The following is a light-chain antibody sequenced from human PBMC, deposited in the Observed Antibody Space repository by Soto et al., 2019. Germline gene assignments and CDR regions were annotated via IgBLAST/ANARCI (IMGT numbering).Light chain of an antibody. CDR1: SSDVGGYNY. CDR3: SSYAGSNNYV. Sequence: QSALTRPPSASGSPGQSVTISCTGTSSDVGGYNYVSWYQQHPGKAPKLMIYEVSKRPSGVPDRFSGSKSGNTASLTVSGLQAEDEADYYCSSYAGSNNYVFGTGTKVTV. CDR2: EVS. V-gene: IGLV2-8*01. J-gene: IGLJ1*01.